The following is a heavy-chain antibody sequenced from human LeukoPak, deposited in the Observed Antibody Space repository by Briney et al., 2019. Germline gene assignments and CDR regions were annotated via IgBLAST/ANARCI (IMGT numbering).Heavy chain of an antibody. CDR2: INHSGST. CDR1: GGSFSGYY. V-gene: IGHV4-34*01. Sequence: KASETLSLTCAVYGGSFSGYYWSWIRQPPGEGLEWIGEINHSGSTNYSPSLKSRVTISVDTSKNQFSLKLSSVTAADTAVYYCARRPHSLGGWFDPWGQGTLVTVSS. CDR3: ARRPHSLGGWFDP. D-gene: IGHD3-10*01. J-gene: IGHJ5*02.